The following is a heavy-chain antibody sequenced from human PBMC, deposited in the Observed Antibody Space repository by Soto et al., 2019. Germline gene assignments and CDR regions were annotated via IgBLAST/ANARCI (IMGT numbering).Heavy chain of an antibody. J-gene: IGHJ4*02. CDR2: IWFDGSNK. V-gene: IGHV3-33*01. Sequence: PGGSLRLSCAASGFTFGSYAIHWVRQAPGKGLEWVAIIWFDGSNKYYADSVKGRFSISRDNSKNTLFLQMDSLRAEDTAVYYCARGQLPAATTYFDFWGQGTMVTVYS. CDR3: ARGQLPAATTYFDF. D-gene: IGHD2-15*01. CDR1: GFTFGSYA.